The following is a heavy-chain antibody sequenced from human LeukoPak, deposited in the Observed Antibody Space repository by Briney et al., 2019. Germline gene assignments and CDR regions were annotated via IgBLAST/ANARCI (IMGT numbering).Heavy chain of an antibody. V-gene: IGHV3-23*01. D-gene: IGHD3-10*01. CDR1: GFTFKDYA. CDR2: MTGSSGST. J-gene: IGHJ4*02. CDR3: ARSSTNMVLYYFDF. Sequence: GGSLRLSCAASGFTFKDYAMSWVRQAPGTGLEWVSSMTGSSGSTYYADSVKGRFTTSRDNSKNILFLQMNSLRADDTAIYYCARSSTNMVLYYFDFWGQGTLVPVSS.